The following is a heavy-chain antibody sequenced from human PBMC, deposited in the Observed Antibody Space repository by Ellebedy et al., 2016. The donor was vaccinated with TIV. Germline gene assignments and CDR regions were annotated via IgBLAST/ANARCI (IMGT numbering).Heavy chain of an antibody. J-gene: IGHJ4*02. D-gene: IGHD6-19*01. CDR2: IYYSGST. CDR1: GGSISSFY. Sequence: SETLSLTCSVSGGSISSFYWSWIRQPPGKGLEWIGYIYYSGSTNYNPSLKSRVTMSVDTSKNQFSLNLSSVTAADTAVYYCARGVIGSTGWRSHDYWGQGALVTVSS. V-gene: IGHV4-59*08. CDR3: ARGVIGSTGWRSHDY.